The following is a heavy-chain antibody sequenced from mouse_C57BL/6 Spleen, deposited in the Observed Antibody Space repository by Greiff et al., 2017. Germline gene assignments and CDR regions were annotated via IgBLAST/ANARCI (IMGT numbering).Heavy chain of an antibody. D-gene: IGHD1-1*01. CDR3: ARRGDYYYGSSYDFDY. CDR1: GYTFTSYW. V-gene: IGHV1-59*01. Sequence: QVQLQQPGAELVRPGTSVKLSCKASGYTFTSYWMHWVKQRPGQGLEWIGVIDPSDSYTNYNQKFKGKATLTVDTSSSTAYMQLSSLTSEDSAVYYCARRGDYYYGSSYDFDYWGQGTTLTVSS. J-gene: IGHJ2*01. CDR2: IDPSDSYT.